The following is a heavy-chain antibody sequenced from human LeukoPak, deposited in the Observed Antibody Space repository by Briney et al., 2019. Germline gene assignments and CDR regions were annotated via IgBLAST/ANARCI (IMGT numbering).Heavy chain of an antibody. Sequence: GGSLRLSCAASGFTFSSYGMHWVRQAPGKGLEWVAFIRYDGSNKYYADSVKGRFTISRDSSKNTLYLQMNSLRAEDTAVYYCAKQRGYSYGPFDYWGQGTLVTVSS. CDR1: GFTFSSYG. CDR3: AKQRGYSYGPFDY. V-gene: IGHV3-30*02. CDR2: IRYDGSNK. D-gene: IGHD5-18*01. J-gene: IGHJ4*02.